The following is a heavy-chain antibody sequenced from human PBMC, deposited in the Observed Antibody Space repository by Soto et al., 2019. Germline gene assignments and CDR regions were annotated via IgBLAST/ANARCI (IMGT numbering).Heavy chain of an antibody. D-gene: IGHD4-17*01. J-gene: IGHJ4*02. CDR2: ISSSSSYI. CDR1: GFTFSSYS. CDR3: ARDPGTTSFDY. Sequence: EVQLVESGGGLVKPGGSLRLSCAASGFTFSSYSMNWVRQAPGKGLEWVSSISSSSSYIYYADSVKGRFPISRDNAKNSLYLQMNSLRAEDTAVYYCARDPGTTSFDYWGQGTLVTVSS. V-gene: IGHV3-21*01.